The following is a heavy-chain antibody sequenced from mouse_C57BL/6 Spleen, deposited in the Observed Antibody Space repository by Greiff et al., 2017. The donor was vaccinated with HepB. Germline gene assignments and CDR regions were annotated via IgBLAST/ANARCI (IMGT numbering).Heavy chain of an antibody. CDR3: ARSPTDWYFDV. CDR2: IYPGDGDT. J-gene: IGHJ1*03. V-gene: IGHV1-80*01. Sequence: VQLQQSGAELVKPGASVKISCKASGYAFSSYWMNWVKQRPGKGLEWIGQIYPGDGDTNYNGKFKGKATLTADKSTSTAYMQLSSLTSEDSAVYFCARSPTDWYFDVWGTGTTVTVSS. CDR1: GYAFSSYW. D-gene: IGHD1-1*01.